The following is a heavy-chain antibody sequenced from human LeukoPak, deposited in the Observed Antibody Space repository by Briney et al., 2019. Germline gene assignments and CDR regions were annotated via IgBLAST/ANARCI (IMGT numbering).Heavy chain of an antibody. CDR1: GFTFSSYA. CDR3: AKGVYYDFWSGTKTGYYFDY. Sequence: GGSLRLSCAASGFTFSSYAMSWVRQAPGKGLEWVSAISGSGGSTYYADSVKGRFTISRDNSKNTLYLQMNSLRAEDTAVYYCAKGVYYDFWSGTKTGYYFDYWGQGTLVTVSS. V-gene: IGHV3-23*01. J-gene: IGHJ4*02. D-gene: IGHD3-3*01. CDR2: ISGSGGST.